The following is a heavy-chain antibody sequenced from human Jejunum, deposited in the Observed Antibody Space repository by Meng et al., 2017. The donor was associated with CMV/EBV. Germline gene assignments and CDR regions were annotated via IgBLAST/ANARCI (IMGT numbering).Heavy chain of an antibody. V-gene: IGHV7-4-1*02. J-gene: IGHJ4*02. Sequence: QVPRVVFGFELSKPRALLKVSCKASGYTFTSYAMNWVRQAPGQGLEWMGWINTNTGNPTYAQGFTGRFVFSLDTSVSTAYLQISSLKAEDTAVYYCARDKIAVAGITGDYWGQGTLVTVSS. CDR3: ARDKIAVAGITGDY. CDR1: GYTFTSYA. CDR2: INTNTGNP. D-gene: IGHD6-19*01.